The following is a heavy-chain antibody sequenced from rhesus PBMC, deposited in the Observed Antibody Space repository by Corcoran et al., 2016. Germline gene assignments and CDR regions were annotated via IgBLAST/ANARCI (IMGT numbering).Heavy chain of an antibody. Sequence: EVQLVESGGGLVQPGGSLRLSCTGSGFTFGSYYIYWVRQAPGKGLDWVSAINNGGGSTWYTDSVKGRFTISKENAKKTLYLQMDSLRAEDTAVYYCARESEAAGYCDYWGQGVLVTVSS. J-gene: IGHJ4*01. V-gene: IGHV3-8*01. CDR1: GFTFGSYY. CDR3: ARESEAAGYCDY. CDR2: INNGGGST. D-gene: IGHD6-31*01.